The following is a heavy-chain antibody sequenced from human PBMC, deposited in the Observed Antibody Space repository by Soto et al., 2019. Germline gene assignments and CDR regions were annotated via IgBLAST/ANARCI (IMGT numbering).Heavy chain of an antibody. Sequence: VASVKVSCKASGYTFTGHSIHWVRQAPGQRLEWVGWINVGNGETEYSQNFQGRVTLTGDTSANTVYMELASLKSEDVAVFYCARDRWFTTYGMDVWGQGTAVTVSS. CDR2: INVGNGET. D-gene: IGHD3-10*01. CDR3: ARDRWFTTYGMDV. V-gene: IGHV1-3*01. CDR1: GYTFTGHS. J-gene: IGHJ6*02.